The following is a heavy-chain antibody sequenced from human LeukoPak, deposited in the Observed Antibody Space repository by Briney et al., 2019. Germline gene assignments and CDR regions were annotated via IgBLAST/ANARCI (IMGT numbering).Heavy chain of an antibody. CDR3: ARGYCSGGSCYWFDP. J-gene: IGHJ5*02. D-gene: IGHD2-15*01. CDR1: GGSISSGGYY. CDR2: IYYSGST. V-gene: IGHV4-31*03. Sequence: SETLSLTRTVPGGSISSGGYYWSWIRQHPGKGLEWIGYIYYSGSTYYNPSLKSRVTISVDTSKNQFSLKLSSVTAADTAVYYCARGYCSGGSCYWFDPWGQGTLVTVSS.